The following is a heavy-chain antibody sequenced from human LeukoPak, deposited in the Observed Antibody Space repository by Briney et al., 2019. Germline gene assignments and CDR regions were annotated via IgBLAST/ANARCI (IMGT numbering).Heavy chain of an antibody. J-gene: IGHJ4*02. CDR3: AKDFYCSGGSCSPGY. Sequence: PGGSLRLSCAASGFTFSSYAMSWVRQAPGKELEWVSAISGSGGSTYYADSVKGRFTISRDNSKNTLYLQMNSLRAEDTAVYYCAKDFYCSGGSCSPGYWGQGTLVTVSS. CDR2: ISGSGGST. D-gene: IGHD2-15*01. V-gene: IGHV3-23*01. CDR1: GFTFSSYA.